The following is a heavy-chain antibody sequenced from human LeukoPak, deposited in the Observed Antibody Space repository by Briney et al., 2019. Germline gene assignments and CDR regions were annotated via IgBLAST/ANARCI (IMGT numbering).Heavy chain of an antibody. CDR1: GFIFSIYN. J-gene: IGHJ4*02. Sequence: GGSLRLSCAASGFIFSIYNMNWVRQAPGKGLERVSSINTRSSSSYCADSVKGRFTISRDNAKNSLYLQMNSLRVEDSAVYYCASETDTTMRDWGQGTLVTVSS. CDR3: ASETDTTMRD. V-gene: IGHV3-21*01. CDR2: INTRSSSS. D-gene: IGHD5-18*01.